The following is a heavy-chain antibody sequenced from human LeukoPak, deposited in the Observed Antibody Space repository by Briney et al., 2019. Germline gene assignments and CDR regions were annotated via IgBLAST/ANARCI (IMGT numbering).Heavy chain of an antibody. V-gene: IGHV4-39*07. CDR2: IRNGGFT. CDR1: GDSINSAGDF. D-gene: IGHD3-10*01. CDR3: ARGNRITMVRGVIIITWFDP. J-gene: IGHJ5*02. Sequence: PSETLSLTCSVSGDSINSAGDFWGWTRQLPGKGLEWIGYIRNGGFTNYNPSLKSRVTISVDTSKNQFSLKLSSVTAADTAVYYCARGNRITMVRGVIIITWFDPWGQGTLVTVSS.